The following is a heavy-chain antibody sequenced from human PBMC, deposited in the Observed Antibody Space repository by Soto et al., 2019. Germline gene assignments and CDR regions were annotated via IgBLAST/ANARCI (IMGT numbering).Heavy chain of an antibody. Sequence: QVQVVESGGGVVQPGRSLRLSCAASGFTFSSYAMHWVRQAPGKGLEWVAVISYDGSNKYYADSVKGRFTISRDNSKNTLYLQMNSLRAEDTAVYYCARDRLGAAAGTLCNWFDPWGQGTLVTVSS. CDR1: GFTFSSYA. D-gene: IGHD6-13*01. J-gene: IGHJ5*02. CDR3: ARDRLGAAAGTLCNWFDP. CDR2: ISYDGSNK. V-gene: IGHV3-30-3*01.